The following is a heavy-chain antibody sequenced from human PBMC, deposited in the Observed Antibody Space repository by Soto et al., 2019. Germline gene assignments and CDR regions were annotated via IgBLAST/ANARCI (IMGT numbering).Heavy chain of an antibody. Sequence: EVQLVESGGGLVKPGGSLRLSCAASGFTFSSYSMNWVRQAPGKGLEWVSSISSSSSYIYYADSVKGRFTISRDNAKNSLVLQMNSLRAEDTAVYYCAAFYVAVANDAFDIWGQGTMVTVSS. D-gene: IGHD6-19*01. V-gene: IGHV3-21*01. CDR3: AAFYVAVANDAFDI. CDR2: ISSSSSYI. CDR1: GFTFSSYS. J-gene: IGHJ3*02.